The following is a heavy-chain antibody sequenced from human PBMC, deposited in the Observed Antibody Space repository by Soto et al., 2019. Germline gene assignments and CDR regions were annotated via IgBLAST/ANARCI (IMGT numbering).Heavy chain of an antibody. D-gene: IGHD5-12*01. CDR1: GLTFSSHA. CDR2: ISDSGDNT. CDR3: AKVGWI. Sequence: EVHLLESGGGLLQPGGSLRLSCVASGLTFSSHAMTWVRQAPGKGLQWVSTISDSGDNTYYADSVKGRFTISRDNSKNTLYLQMNSLRAEDTAVYYCAKVGWIGGQGTLVTVSS. J-gene: IGHJ4*02. V-gene: IGHV3-23*01.